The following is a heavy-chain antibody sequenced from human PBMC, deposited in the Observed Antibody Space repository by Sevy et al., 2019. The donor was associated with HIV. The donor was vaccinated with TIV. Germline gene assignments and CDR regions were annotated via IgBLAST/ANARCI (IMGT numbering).Heavy chain of an antibody. J-gene: IGHJ3*02. CDR2: ITGNGDTT. CDR1: GFTFSSYA. D-gene: IGHD1-26*01. CDR3: ATDAFIVGPILGAFEI. V-gene: IGHV3-23*01. Sequence: GGSLRLSCTDSGFTFSSYAMTWVRQAPGKGLEWVSSITGNGDTTYYVDSVKGRFTISRDNTKNTLFLQINNLRAEDTAVYYCATDAFIVGPILGAFEIWGQGTMVTVSS.